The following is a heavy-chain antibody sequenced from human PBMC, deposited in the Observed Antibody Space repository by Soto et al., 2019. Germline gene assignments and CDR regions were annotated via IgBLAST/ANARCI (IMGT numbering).Heavy chain of an antibody. D-gene: IGHD3-22*01. CDR3: ARTYYYDSPIPHY. V-gene: IGHV1-3*01. J-gene: IGHJ4*02. CDR2: INAGDGNT. CDR1: GYTFTSYS. Sequence: ASVTVSCKASGYTFTSYSMHWVRQAPGQRLEWMGWINAGDGNTKYSQKFQGRVTITRDTSASTAYMELSSLRSEDTAVYYCARTYYYDSPIPHYWGQGNLVTVSS.